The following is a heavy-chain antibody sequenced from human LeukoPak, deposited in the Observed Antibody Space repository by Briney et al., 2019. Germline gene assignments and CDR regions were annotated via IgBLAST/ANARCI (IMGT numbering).Heavy chain of an antibody. Sequence: HPGGSLRLSCAASGFTFSSYAMHWVRQAPGKGLEWVAVISYDGSNKYYADSVKGRFTISRDNSKNTLYLQMNSPRAEDTAVYYCASSSYDFWSGSDYWGQGTLVTVSS. J-gene: IGHJ4*02. CDR1: GFTFSSYA. CDR2: ISYDGSNK. CDR3: ASSSYDFWSGSDY. D-gene: IGHD3-3*01. V-gene: IGHV3-30-3*01.